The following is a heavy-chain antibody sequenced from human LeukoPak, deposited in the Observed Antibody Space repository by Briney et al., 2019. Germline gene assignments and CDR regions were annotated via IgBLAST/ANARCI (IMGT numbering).Heavy chain of an antibody. D-gene: IGHD3-10*01. CDR1: GDSISSSTYY. CDR2: INHSGST. J-gene: IGHJ5*02. CDR3: ARGSTLLWFGELLSWFDP. V-gene: IGHV4-39*07. Sequence: PSETLSLTCTVSGDSISSSTYYWSWIRQPPGKGLEWIGEINHSGSTNYNPSLKSRVTISVDTSKNQFSLKLSSVTAADTAVYYCARGSTLLWFGELLSWFDPWGQGTLVTVSS.